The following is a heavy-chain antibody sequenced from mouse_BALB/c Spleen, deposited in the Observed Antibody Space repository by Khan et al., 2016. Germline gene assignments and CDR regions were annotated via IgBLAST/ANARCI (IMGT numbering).Heavy chain of an antibody. V-gene: IGHV4-1*02. CDR1: GFAFSRYW. CDR3: ASTFWYFDV. CDR2: IIPDSSTI. Sequence: EVKLLESGGGLVQPGGSLKLSCAASGFAFSRYWMSWVRQAPGKGLEWIGEIIPDSSTINYTPSLKDKFIISRDTAKNTLYLQMSKVTSEDTALYCCASTFWYFDVWGAGTTVTVSS. J-gene: IGHJ1*01.